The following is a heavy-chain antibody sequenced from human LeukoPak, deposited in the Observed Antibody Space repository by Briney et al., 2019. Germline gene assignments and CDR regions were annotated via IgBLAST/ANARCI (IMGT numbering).Heavy chain of an antibody. J-gene: IGHJ4*02. CDR1: GGTFSSYA. CDR2: IIPIFGTA. V-gene: IGHV1-69*05. Sequence: ASVKVSCKASGGTFSSYAISWVRQAPGQGLEWMGGIIPIFGTANYAQKFQGRVTITTDESTSTAYMELSSLRSEDTAVYYCARDPGYCSGGSCYSMGNYWGQGTLVTVSS. D-gene: IGHD2-15*01. CDR3: ARDPGYCSGGSCYSMGNY.